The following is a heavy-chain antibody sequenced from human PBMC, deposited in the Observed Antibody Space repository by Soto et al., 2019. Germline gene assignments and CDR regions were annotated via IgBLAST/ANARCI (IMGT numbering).Heavy chain of an antibody. CDR3: ARVWDSSGPNFDD. CDR2: IYYSGNT. D-gene: IGHD3-22*01. Sequence: PSETLSLTCTVSGGSISSGGYYWSWIRQHPGKGLEWIGYIYYSGNTYYNPSLKSRVTISVDTSKNQFSLKLSSVTAADTAVYYCARVWDSSGPNFDDWGQGTLVTVSS. CDR1: GGSISSGGYY. V-gene: IGHV4-31*02. J-gene: IGHJ4*02.